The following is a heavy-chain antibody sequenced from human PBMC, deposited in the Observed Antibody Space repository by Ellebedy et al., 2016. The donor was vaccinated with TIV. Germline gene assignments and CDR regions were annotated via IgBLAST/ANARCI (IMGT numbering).Heavy chain of an antibody. Sequence: ASVKVSXKASGYTFTSYGISWVRQAPGQGLEWMGWISAYNGNTNYAQKLQGRVTMTTDTSTSTAYMELRSLRSDDTAVYYCARDAHASYYDSRGYDNWGQGTLVTVSS. D-gene: IGHD3-22*01. J-gene: IGHJ4*02. CDR2: ISAYNGNT. CDR1: GYTFTSYG. V-gene: IGHV1-18*01. CDR3: ARDAHASYYDSRGYDN.